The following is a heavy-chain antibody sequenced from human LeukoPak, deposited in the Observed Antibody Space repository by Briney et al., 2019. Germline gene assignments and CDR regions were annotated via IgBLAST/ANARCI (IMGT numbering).Heavy chain of an antibody. J-gene: IGHJ6*03. CDR1: GYTLTSYG. D-gene: IGHD6-13*01. V-gene: IGHV1-18*01. Sequence: ASVKVSCKASGYTLTSYGISWVRQAPGQGLEWMGWISAYNGNTNYAQKLQGRATMTTDTSTSTAYMELRSLRSDDTAVYYCARRGFIAAADLFYYYYYYMDVWGKGTTVTVSS. CDR3: ARRGFIAAADLFYYYYYYMDV. CDR2: ISAYNGNT.